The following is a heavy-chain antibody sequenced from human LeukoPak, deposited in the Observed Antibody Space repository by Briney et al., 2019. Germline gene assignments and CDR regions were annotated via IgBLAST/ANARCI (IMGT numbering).Heavy chain of an antibody. CDR3: ARDRNSGSSLDI. CDR1: GGSISSYY. CDR2: IYYSGST. V-gene: IGHV4-59*01. Sequence: SETLSLTCTVSGGSISSYYWSWIWQPPGKGLEWLGYIYYSGSTNYDPSLKSRVTISVDTSKNQFSLKLSSVTAADTAVYYCARDRNSGSSLDIWGQGTMLTVSS. J-gene: IGHJ3*02. D-gene: IGHD6-6*01.